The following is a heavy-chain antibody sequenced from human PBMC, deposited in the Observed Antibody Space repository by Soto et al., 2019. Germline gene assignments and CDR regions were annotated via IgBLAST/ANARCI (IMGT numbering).Heavy chain of an antibody. CDR3: ATDVSPWSGYYCYVMSV. D-gene: IGHD2-8*02. CDR2: MNPNSGNT. J-gene: IGHJ6*02. CDR1: GYTFTSYD. V-gene: IGHV1-8*01. Sequence: GASVKVSCKASGYTFTSYDINWVRQATGQGLEWMGWMNPNSGNTGYAQKFQGRVTMTRNTSISTAYMELSSLRSEDTAVYYCATDVSPWSGYYCYVMSVWGQGTSVPVS.